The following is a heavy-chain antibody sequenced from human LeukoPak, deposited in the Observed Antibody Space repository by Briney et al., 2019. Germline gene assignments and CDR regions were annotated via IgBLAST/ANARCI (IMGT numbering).Heavy chain of an antibody. J-gene: IGHJ5*02. V-gene: IGHV4-34*01. CDR1: GGSFSGYY. CDR3: ARRRVPAAIWDIRETTQFGP. D-gene: IGHD2-2*01. Sequence: SETLSLTCADGGSFSGYYWSWIRQPPGKGLEWIGEINHSGSTNYNPSLKSRVTISVDTSKNQFSLKLSSVTAADTAVYYCARRRVPAAIWDIRETTQFGPWGQGTLVTVSS. CDR2: INHSGST.